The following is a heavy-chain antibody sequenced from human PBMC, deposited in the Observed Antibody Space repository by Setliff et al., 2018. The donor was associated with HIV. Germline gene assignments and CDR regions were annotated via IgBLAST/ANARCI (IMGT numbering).Heavy chain of an antibody. J-gene: IGHJ3*01. Sequence: SLKVSCKASGGTSSTHAINWVRQAPGQGLEWMGQIISILDITSYTQKLQGRVSITADKSTSTFYMELSDLTSADTAVYYCAGPRGDEAFDVWGQGTKVTVSS. CDR1: GGTSSTHA. CDR2: IISILDIT. CDR3: AGPRGDEAFDV. V-gene: IGHV1-69*10. D-gene: IGHD3-10*01.